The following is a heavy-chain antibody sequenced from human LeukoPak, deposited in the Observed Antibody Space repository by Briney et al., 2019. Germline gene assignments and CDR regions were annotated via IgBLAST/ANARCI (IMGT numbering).Heavy chain of an antibody. V-gene: IGHV1-2*02. D-gene: IGHD2-21*02. CDR3: ARDPDLLAYCGGDCYGPEVGYFDY. J-gene: IGHJ4*02. Sequence: ASVKVSCTASGYTFTGYYMHWVRQAPGQGLEWMGWINPNSGGTNYAQKFQGRVTMTRDTSISTAYMELSRLRSDDTAVYYCARDPDLLAYCGGDCYGPEVGYFDYWGQGTLVTVSS. CDR2: INPNSGGT. CDR1: GYTFTGYY.